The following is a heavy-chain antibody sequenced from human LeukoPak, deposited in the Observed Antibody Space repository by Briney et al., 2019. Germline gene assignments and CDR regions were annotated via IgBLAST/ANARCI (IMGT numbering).Heavy chain of an antibody. CDR3: ARGNSMDY. Sequence: GGSLRLSCAASGFTFSNFGMNWVRQAPGKGLEWVSIISNSSTYMYYADSVKGRFTVSRDNAKDSLYLQMNSLRAEDTAVYFCARGNSMDYWGQGTLVTVSS. J-gene: IGHJ4*02. CDR1: GFTFSNFG. D-gene: IGHD1-1*01. V-gene: IGHV3-21*03. CDR2: ISNSSTYM.